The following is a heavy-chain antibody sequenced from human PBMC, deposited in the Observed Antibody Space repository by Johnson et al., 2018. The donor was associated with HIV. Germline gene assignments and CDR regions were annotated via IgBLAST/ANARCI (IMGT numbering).Heavy chain of an antibody. D-gene: IGHD2-21*01. J-gene: IGHJ3*01. Sequence: EVQLVESGGGLVKPGGSLRLSCAASGFTFDEYAMSWFRQAPGKGLEWVGFIRSNAYGGTTDYAASLEGRFTISRDDSNSIAYLQMNTRKGEDTAVYYCTRAYRLSGGDDAFDVWGQGTMVTVSS. CDR2: IRSNAYGGTT. CDR1: GFTFDEYA. CDR3: TRAYRLSGGDDAFDV. V-gene: IGHV3-49*05.